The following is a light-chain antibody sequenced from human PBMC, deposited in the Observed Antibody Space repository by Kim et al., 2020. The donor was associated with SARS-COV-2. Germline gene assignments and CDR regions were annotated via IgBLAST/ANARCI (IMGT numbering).Light chain of an antibody. CDR1: QSIYSY. CDR3: QQFYTYPIT. V-gene: IGKV1-5*03. CDR2: KAS. Sequence: ASVGDRVTITCRASQSIYSYLAWYQQKPGKVPKILIYKASTLESGVPSRFSGSESGTEFTLTISSLQPDDFATYYCQQFYTYPITFGQGTRLEIK. J-gene: IGKJ5*01.